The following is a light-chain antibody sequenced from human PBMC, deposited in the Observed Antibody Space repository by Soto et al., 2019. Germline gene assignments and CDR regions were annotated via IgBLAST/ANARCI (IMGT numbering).Light chain of an antibody. CDR2: EVS. V-gene: IGLV2-8*01. J-gene: IGLJ2*01. Sequence: QSVLTQPPSASGSPGQSVTISCTGASSDVGGSNYVSWYQQHPGKAPKLMIYEVSKRPSGVPDRFSGSKSGNTASLTVSGLQTEDEADYYCSSFAGSNSVVFGGGTKVTVL. CDR1: SSDVGGSNY. CDR3: SSFAGSNSVV.